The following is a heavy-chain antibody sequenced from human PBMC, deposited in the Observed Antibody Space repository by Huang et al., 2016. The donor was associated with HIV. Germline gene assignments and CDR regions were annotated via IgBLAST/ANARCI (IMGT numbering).Heavy chain of an antibody. CDR3: AREIMISFGGPFDS. D-gene: IGHD3-16*01. V-gene: IGHV4-34*02. CDR2: INHAGVN. CDR1: GGSFSGYF. Sequence: QVQLEQWGAGLLKPSETLSLTCAVYGGSFSGYFWNWIRQSPGKGLEWIGQINHAGVNDYNPSLKSRANISVDTSKNQFALKLTSVTAADTAIYYCAREIMISFGGPFDSWGHGNLVTVSS. J-gene: IGHJ5*01.